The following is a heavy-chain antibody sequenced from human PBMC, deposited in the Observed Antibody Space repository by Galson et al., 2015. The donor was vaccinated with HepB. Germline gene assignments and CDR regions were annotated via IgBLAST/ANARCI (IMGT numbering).Heavy chain of an antibody. CDR1: GGSIRSYY. CDR3: ARFNYEEIFDI. J-gene: IGHJ3*02. Sequence: ETLSLTCNVSGGSIRSYYWSWIRQPPGKGLEWVGYFYYSGSPNYNPSLKGRVTIPVDTSKNQFSLKLSSVTAADTAVYYCARFNYEEIFDIWGQGTFVTVSS. V-gene: IGHV4-59*01. CDR2: FYYSGSP. D-gene: IGHD4-11*01.